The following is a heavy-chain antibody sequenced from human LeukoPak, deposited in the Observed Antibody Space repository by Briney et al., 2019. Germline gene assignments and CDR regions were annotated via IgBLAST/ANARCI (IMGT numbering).Heavy chain of an antibody. CDR1: GFTFSSYG. D-gene: IGHD6-13*01. CDR2: ISYDGTDK. Sequence: GRSLRLSCAASGFTFSSYGMHWVRQAPGKGLEWVAVISYDGTDKYYADSVKGRFTISRDDSKNTLYLQINSLRAEDTAVYYCAKDSIGTSGTGHFDYWGQGTLVTVSS. J-gene: IGHJ4*02. V-gene: IGHV3-30*18. CDR3: AKDSIGTSGTGHFDY.